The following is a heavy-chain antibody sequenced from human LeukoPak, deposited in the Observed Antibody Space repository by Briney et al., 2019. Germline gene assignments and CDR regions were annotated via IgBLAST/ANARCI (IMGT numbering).Heavy chain of an antibody. CDR2: IIPNTGGT. CDR3: ARAAPADGTSFDY. J-gene: IGHJ4*02. V-gene: IGHV1-2*06. Sequence: GASVKVSCKASGYTFTGYYIHWVRQAPGQGLEWMGRIIPNTGGTKYAQNLQGRVTMTSDTSISTAYMELSSLRSDDTAVYYCARAAPADGTSFDYWGQGTLVTVSS. CDR1: GYTFTGYY. D-gene: IGHD5-24*01.